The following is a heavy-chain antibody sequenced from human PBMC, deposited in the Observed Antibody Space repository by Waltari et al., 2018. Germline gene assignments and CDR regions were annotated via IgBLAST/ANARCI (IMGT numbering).Heavy chain of an antibody. D-gene: IGHD5-12*01. CDR1: GFTFSNYE. J-gene: IGHJ4*02. V-gene: IGHV3-48*03. CDR3: ARGSYTGYEVDY. Sequence: EVQLVESGGGLVQPGGYLRLSCAASGFTFSNYELNWVRQAPGKGVDWVSHISSSGNTINYAGSVKGRFTMARDNAKNSLYLDMNSLRAEDTAVYYCARGSYTGYEVDYWGQGTLVTVSS. CDR2: ISSSGNTI.